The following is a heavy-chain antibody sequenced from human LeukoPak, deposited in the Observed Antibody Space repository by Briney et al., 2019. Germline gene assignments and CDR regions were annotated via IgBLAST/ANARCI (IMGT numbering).Heavy chain of an antibody. V-gene: IGHV3-13*01. Sequence: GGSLRLSCTASGFTLGSHDMHWVRQIAGQGLEWVAAVSSGFHAFFADSVQGRFTVSREEARNSLYLQMNSLRAGDTAVYYCVREARGYHYTYFDYWGQGTLVTVSS. CDR1: GFTLGSHD. CDR3: VREARGYHYTYFDY. CDR2: VSSGFHA. D-gene: IGHD5-18*01. J-gene: IGHJ4*02.